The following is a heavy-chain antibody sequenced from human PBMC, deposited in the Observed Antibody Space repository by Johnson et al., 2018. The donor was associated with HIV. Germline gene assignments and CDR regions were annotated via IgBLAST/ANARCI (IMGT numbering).Heavy chain of an antibody. V-gene: IGHV3-33*06. Sequence: QVQLVESGGGVVQPGRSLRLSCAASGFTFSSYGMHWVRQAPGKGLEWVAVIWYDGSNKYYADSVKGRFTISRDNSKNTLDVQMNSLRGEDTAVYYCAKSTQANIFRESGPYGAFDVWGQGTMVTVSS. J-gene: IGHJ3*01. CDR3: AKSTQANIFRESGPYGAFDV. CDR2: IWYDGSNK. D-gene: IGHD3-10*01. CDR1: GFTFSSYG.